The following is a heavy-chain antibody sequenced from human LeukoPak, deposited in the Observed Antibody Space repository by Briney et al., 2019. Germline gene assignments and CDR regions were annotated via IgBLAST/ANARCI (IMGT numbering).Heavy chain of an antibody. Sequence: GGSLRLSCVASGFTFSSYSMNWVRQAPGKGLEWVSSISSSSSYIYYADSVKGRFTISRDNAKNSLYLQMNSLRAEDTAVHYCAREFGGMIMVDYWGQGTLVTVSS. CDR2: ISSSSSYI. D-gene: IGHD2-8*01. J-gene: IGHJ4*02. V-gene: IGHV3-21*01. CDR3: AREFGGMIMVDY. CDR1: GFTFSSYS.